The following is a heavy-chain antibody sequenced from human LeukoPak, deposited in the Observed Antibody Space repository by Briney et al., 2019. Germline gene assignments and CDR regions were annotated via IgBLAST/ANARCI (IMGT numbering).Heavy chain of an antibody. CDR3: ARHTRPGNSGYENAFDI. CDR1: GGSFSGYY. CDR2: INHSGST. V-gene: IGHV4-34*01. Sequence: PSETLSLTCAVYGGSFSGYYWSWIRQPPGKGLEWMGEINHSGSTNYNPSLKSRVTISVDTSKNQLSLKLSSVTAADTAVYYCARHTRPGNSGYENAFDIWGQGTMVTVSS. D-gene: IGHD5-12*01. J-gene: IGHJ3*02.